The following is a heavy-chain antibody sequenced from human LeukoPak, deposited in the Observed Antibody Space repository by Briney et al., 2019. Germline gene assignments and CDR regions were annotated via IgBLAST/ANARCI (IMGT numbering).Heavy chain of an antibody. CDR1: GFTFDDYA. Sequence: GRSLRLSCAASGFTFDDYAMHWVRQAPGKGLEWVSGISWNSGYIVYADSVKGRFTISRDNAKNSLYLQMNSLRAEDTALYYCAKDIGNSGSYDYFDYSGQGTLVTVSS. J-gene: IGHJ4*02. D-gene: IGHD1-26*01. CDR2: ISWNSGYI. V-gene: IGHV3-9*01. CDR3: AKDIGNSGSYDYFDY.